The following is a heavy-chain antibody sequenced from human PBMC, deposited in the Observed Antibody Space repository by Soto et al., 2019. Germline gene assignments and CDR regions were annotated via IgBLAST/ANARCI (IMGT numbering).Heavy chain of an antibody. D-gene: IGHD6-13*01. Sequence: QITLKESGPTLVKPTQTLTLTCTFSGFSLSTSGVGVGWIRQPPGKALEWLALIYWDDDKRYSPSLKSRLTITTDTSKHPVVLTMTNMDPVDTATYYCAHSEASIAAAGPPCFDYWGQGTLVTVSS. CDR2: IYWDDDK. V-gene: IGHV2-5*02. J-gene: IGHJ4*02. CDR1: GFSLSTSGVG. CDR3: AHSEASIAAAGPPCFDY.